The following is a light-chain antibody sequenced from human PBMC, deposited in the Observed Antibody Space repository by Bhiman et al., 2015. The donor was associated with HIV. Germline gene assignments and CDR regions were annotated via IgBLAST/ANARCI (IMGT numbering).Light chain of an antibody. CDR3: SSYTSSSTEV. V-gene: IGLV2-14*01. CDR1: SSDVGGYNY. Sequence: QSALTQPASVSGSPGQSVTISCTGTSSDVGGYNYVSWYQQHPGKAPKLMIYDVSKRPSGVSNRFSGSKSGNTASLTISGLQAEDEADYYCSSYTSSSTEVFGGGTKLDRP. CDR2: DVS. J-gene: IGLJ2*01.